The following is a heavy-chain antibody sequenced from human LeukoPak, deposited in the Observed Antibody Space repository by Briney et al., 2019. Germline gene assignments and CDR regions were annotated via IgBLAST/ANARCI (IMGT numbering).Heavy chain of an antibody. D-gene: IGHD2-21*02. V-gene: IGHV3-30-3*01. CDR1: GFTFSSYA. CDR2: ISYDGSNK. J-gene: IGHJ3*02. Sequence: GGSLRLSCAASGFTFSSYAMHWVRLAPGKGLEWVAVISYDGSNKYYADSVKGRFTISRDNSKNTLYLQMNSLRAEDTAVYYCEASVVTAIGAFDIWGQGTMVTVSS. CDR3: EASVVTAIGAFDI.